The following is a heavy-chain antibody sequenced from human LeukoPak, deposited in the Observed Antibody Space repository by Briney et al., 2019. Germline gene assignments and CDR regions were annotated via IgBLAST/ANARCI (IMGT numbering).Heavy chain of an antibody. D-gene: IGHD3-10*01. CDR1: GITFSSYG. Sequence: GGSLRLSCAASGITFSSYGMHWVRQAPGKGLEWVAVILYDGSNKYYADSVKGRFTISRDNSKNTLYLQMNTLRAEDTAVYYCAREYYYGSGSYNYGIDVWGQGTTVTVSS. CDR3: AREYYYGSGSYNYGIDV. V-gene: IGHV3-30*04. CDR2: ILYDGSNK. J-gene: IGHJ6*02.